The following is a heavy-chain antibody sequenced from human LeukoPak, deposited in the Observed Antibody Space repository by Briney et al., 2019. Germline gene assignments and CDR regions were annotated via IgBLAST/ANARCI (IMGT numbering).Heavy chain of an antibody. D-gene: IGHD6-19*01. V-gene: IGHV3-30*18. CDR1: GFPFSSYG. Sequence: GGSLRLSCAASGFPFSSYGMHWVRQAPGKGLEWVAVLSYDGSNEYYADSVKGRFTISRDNSKNTLYLQMNSLRAEDTAVYYCAKDGSRFSSGSFDYWGQGTLVTVSS. J-gene: IGHJ4*02. CDR2: LSYDGSNE. CDR3: AKDGSRFSSGSFDY.